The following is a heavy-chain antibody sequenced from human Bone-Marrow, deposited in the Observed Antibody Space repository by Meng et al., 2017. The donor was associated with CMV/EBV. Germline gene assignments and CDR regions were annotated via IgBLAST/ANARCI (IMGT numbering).Heavy chain of an antibody. J-gene: IGHJ4*02. CDR2: IIPILGIA. Sequence: SSVRVSCQGYRVTFLSYIISWVPQAPGQGLEWMGRIIPILGIANYAQKFQGRVTITADKSTTTAYMELSSLRSEDTAVYYCARVSSALHDLDTIFGIYFDYWGQGTLVTVSS. V-gene: IGHV1-69*02. D-gene: IGHD3-3*01. CDR3: ARVSSALHDLDTIFGIYFDY. CDR1: RVTFLSYI.